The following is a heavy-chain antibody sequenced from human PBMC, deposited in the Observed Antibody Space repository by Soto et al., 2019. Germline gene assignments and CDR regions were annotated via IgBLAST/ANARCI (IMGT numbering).Heavy chain of an antibody. CDR2: IYYSGST. CDR3: ARHGSGSSLFDY. CDR1: GGSISSYY. Sequence: SETLSLTCIVSGGSISSYYWSWIRQPPGKGLEWIGYIYYSGSTNYNPPLKSRVTISVDTSKNQFSLKLSSVTAADTAVYYCARHGSGSSLFDYWGQGTLVTVSS. V-gene: IGHV4-59*01. J-gene: IGHJ4*02. D-gene: IGHD3-10*01.